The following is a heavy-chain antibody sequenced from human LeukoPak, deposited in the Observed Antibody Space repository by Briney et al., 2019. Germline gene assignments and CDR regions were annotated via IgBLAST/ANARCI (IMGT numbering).Heavy chain of an antibody. J-gene: IGHJ4*02. CDR3: ARDQWFGELPNY. CDR2: MNPNSGNT. Sequence: GASVKVSCKASGYTFTSYDINWVRQATGQGLEWMGWMNPNSGNTGYAQKFQGRVTITRDTSISTAYKELSSLRSEDTAVYYCARDQWFGELPNYWGQGTLVTVSS. V-gene: IGHV1-8*01. CDR1: GYTFTSYD. D-gene: IGHD3-10*01.